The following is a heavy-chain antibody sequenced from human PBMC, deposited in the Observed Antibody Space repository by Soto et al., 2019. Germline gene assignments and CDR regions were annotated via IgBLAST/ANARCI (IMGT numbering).Heavy chain of an antibody. V-gene: IGHV1-69*13. CDR3: ARGAGAWDYYYGMDV. Sequence: ASVKVSCKASGGTFSSYAISWVRQAPGQGLEWMGGIIPIFGTANYAQKFQGRVTITADESTSTAYMELSSLRSEDTAVYYCARGAGAWDYYYGMDVWGQGTTVTVSS. D-gene: IGHD6-19*01. J-gene: IGHJ6*02. CDR2: IIPIFGTA. CDR1: GGTFSSYA.